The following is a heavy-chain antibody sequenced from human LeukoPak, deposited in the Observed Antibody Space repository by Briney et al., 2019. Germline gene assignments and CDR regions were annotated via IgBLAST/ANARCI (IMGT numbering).Heavy chain of an antibody. D-gene: IGHD6-13*01. CDR2: INTNTGNP. V-gene: IGHV7-4-1*02. CDR3: ARVVISDSSSWSGLLFDY. CDR1: GYTFTSYA. Sequence: ASVKVSCKASGYTFTSYAMNWVRQAPRQGLEWMGWINTNTGNPTYAQGFTGRFVFSLDTSVSTAYLQISSLKAEDTAVYYCARVVISDSSSWSGLLFDYWGQGTLVTVSS. J-gene: IGHJ4*02.